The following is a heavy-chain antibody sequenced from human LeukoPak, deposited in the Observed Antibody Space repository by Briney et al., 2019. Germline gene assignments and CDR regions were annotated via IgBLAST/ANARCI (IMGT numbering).Heavy chain of an antibody. Sequence: GGSLRLSCAASGFTFTNAWMSWVRQAPGKGLEWVGRIKSKTDGGTTDYAAPVKGRFTISRDDSKNTLYLEMNSLKIEDTAVYYCTTGRSGGSCPYWGQGTPVTVSS. J-gene: IGHJ4*02. CDR1: GFTFTNAW. D-gene: IGHD2-15*01. V-gene: IGHV3-15*01. CDR3: TTGRSGGSCPY. CDR2: IKSKTDGGTT.